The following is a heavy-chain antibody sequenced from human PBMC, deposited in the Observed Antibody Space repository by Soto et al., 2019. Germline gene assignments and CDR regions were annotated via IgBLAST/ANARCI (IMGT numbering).Heavy chain of an antibody. CDR3: ARVPVVSSSSFYYYYGMDV. D-gene: IGHD6-6*01. CDR2: TYYRSKWYN. Sequence: PWQTLSLSCDISWDTLSSNSAAWNWIRQSPSRGLEWLGRTYYRSKWYNDYAVSVKSRITINPDTSKNQFSLQLNSVTPEDTAVYYCARVPVVSSSSFYYYYGMDVWGQGTTVTVSS. V-gene: IGHV6-1*01. CDR1: WDTLSSNSAA. J-gene: IGHJ6*02.